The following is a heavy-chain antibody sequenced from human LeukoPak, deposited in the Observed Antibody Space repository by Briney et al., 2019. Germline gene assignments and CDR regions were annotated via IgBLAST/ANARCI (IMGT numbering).Heavy chain of an antibody. CDR1: GFTLSGYS. Sequence: GSLRLSCAASGFTLSGYSMHWVRQAPGKGLEWVSYISSSSGTIYYADSVKGRFTISRDNAKNSLYLQMNSLRDEDTAVYYCARSRYTGSHFDYWGQGTLVTVSS. CDR3: ARSRYTGSHFDY. V-gene: IGHV3-48*02. J-gene: IGHJ4*02. D-gene: IGHD1-26*01. CDR2: ISSSSGTI.